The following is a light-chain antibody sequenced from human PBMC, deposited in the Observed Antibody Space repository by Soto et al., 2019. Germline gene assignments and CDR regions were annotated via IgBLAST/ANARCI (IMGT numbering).Light chain of an antibody. CDR3: QQRSNWPPWT. CDR2: DAS. V-gene: IGKV3-11*01. CDR1: QSISQS. J-gene: IGKJ1*01. Sequence: EVVLTQSPGTLSLSPGERATLSCRASQSISQSLAWYQQRPGQSPRLLIYDASNRATGIPVRFSGSGSGTDFTLTISSLEPEDFAVYYCQQRSNWPPWTFGQGTKVDI.